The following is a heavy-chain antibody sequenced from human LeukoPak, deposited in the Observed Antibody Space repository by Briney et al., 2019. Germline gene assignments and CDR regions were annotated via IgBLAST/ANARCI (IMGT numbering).Heavy chain of an antibody. J-gene: IGHJ6*02. CDR1: GFIFSDYA. V-gene: IGHV3-43*02. CDR3: AKGSRARDYYFYGMDV. Sequence: SGGSLRLSCAASGFIFSDYAMHWVRQGPGKGLEWVSRIGGDGGHTFYAASVKGRFTVSRDNSKNSLYLQMNSLTTEDCALYFCAKGSRARDYYFYGMDVWGQGTTVIVSS. CDR2: IGGDGGHT.